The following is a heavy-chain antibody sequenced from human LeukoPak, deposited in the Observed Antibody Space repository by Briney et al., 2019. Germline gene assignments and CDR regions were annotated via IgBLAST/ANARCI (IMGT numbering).Heavy chain of an antibody. D-gene: IGHD6-6*01. J-gene: IGHJ4*02. CDR2: ISSSSSTI. V-gene: IGHV3-48*01. CDR3: ARARIAARPDFDY. CDR1: GFTFSSYS. Sequence: PGGSLRLSCAASGFTFSSYSMNWVRQAPGKGLEWVSYISSSSSTIYYADSVKGRFTISRDNAKNSLYLQMNSLRAEDTAVYYCARARIAARPDFDYWGQGTLVTVSS.